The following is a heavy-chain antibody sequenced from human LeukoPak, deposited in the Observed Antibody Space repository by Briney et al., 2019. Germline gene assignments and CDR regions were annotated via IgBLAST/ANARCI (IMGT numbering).Heavy chain of an antibody. CDR1: GLTFSSYG. J-gene: IGHJ3*02. CDR2: IWYDGSHK. Sequence: PGRSTRLSCAASGLTFSSYGMHWDRQAPGKGLEWGAVIWYDGSHKYYADSVKGRFTISRDNSKNTLYLQMNSLSAEDTAVYYCARDMRPFVVVPAIDAFDIWGQGTMVTVSS. CDR3: ARDMRPFVVVPAIDAFDI. D-gene: IGHD2-2*01. V-gene: IGHV3-33*01.